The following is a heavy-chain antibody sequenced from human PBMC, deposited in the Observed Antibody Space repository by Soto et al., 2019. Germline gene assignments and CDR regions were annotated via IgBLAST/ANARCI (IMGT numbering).Heavy chain of an antibody. J-gene: IGHJ4*02. V-gene: IGHV3-73*01. CDR1: GFTFSGSA. Sequence: GGSLRLPCAASGFTFSGSALHWVRQASGKGLEWVGQIRSEGDSYATGYAASLKGRFTISRDGSKNTAYLQMNSLKTEDTAVYYCTRFDSSSSFDYWGQGTLVTVSS. D-gene: IGHD6-6*01. CDR3: TRFDSSSSFDY. CDR2: IRSEGDSYAT.